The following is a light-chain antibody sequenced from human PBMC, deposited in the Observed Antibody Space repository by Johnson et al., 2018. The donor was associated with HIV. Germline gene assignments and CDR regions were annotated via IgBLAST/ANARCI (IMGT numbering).Light chain of an antibody. CDR3: GTWDSSLSAGGV. CDR2: ENN. J-gene: IGLJ1*01. V-gene: IGLV1-51*02. Sequence: QSVLTQPPSVSAAPGQKVTISCSGSNSNIGNNFVSWYQQFPGTAPRLLIYENNKRPSGIPDRFSGSKSGTSATLGITGLQTGDEADYYCGTWDSSLSAGGVFGTGTKVTVL. CDR1: NSNIGNNF.